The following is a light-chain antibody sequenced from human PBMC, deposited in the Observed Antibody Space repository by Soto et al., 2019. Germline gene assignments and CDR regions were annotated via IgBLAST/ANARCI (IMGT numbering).Light chain of an antibody. CDR2: GNN. V-gene: IGLV1-40*01. Sequence: QSVLTQPPSVSGAPGQRVTISCTGSSSNIGAGYDVHWYQQLPGTAPKVLIYGNNNRPSGVPDRFSGSKSGTSASLAITGRQAEDEADYDCQSYDSSLSGSVFGGGTKGTVL. J-gene: IGLJ3*02. CDR3: QSYDSSLSGSV. CDR1: SSNIGAGYD.